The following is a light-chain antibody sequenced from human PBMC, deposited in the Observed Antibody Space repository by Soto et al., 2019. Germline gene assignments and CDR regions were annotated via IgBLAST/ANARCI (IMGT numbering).Light chain of an antibody. V-gene: IGKV1-39*01. J-gene: IGKJ1*01. CDR1: QSISSY. Sequence: DIQMTQSPSSLSASVGDRVTITCRASQSISSYLNWYQQKPGKAPKLLIYAASSLQSGVPSRFSGSGSGTDLTVPISILQHEEFATYLCQQIYSTPQTCRQGNKVELK. CDR3: QQIYSTPQT. CDR2: AAS.